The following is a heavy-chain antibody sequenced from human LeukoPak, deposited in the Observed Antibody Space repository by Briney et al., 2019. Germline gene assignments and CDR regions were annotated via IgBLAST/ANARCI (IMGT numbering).Heavy chain of an antibody. D-gene: IGHD6-13*01. CDR3: ARGSSWSRENWFDP. CDR2: IYYSGST. CDR1: GGSISSYY. J-gene: IGHJ5*02. V-gene: IGHV4-59*08. Sequence: SETLSLTCTVSGGSISSYYWSWIRQPPGKGLEWIGYIYYSGSTNYNPSLKSRVTISVDTSKNQFSLKLSSVTAADTAVYYCARGSSWSRENWFDPWGQGTLVTVSS.